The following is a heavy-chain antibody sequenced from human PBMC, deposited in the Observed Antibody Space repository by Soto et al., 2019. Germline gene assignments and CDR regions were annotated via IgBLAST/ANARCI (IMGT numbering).Heavy chain of an antibody. CDR1: GFTFSSYD. CDR2: IGTAGDT. Sequence: PGGSLRLSCAASGFTFSSYDMHWVRQATGKGLEWVSAIGTAGDTYYPGSVKGRFTISRENAKNSLYLQMNSLRAEDTAVYYCARGQPVLRFLEWSHGAFDIWGQGTMVTVSS. V-gene: IGHV3-13*01. D-gene: IGHD3-3*01. J-gene: IGHJ3*02. CDR3: ARGQPVLRFLEWSHGAFDI.